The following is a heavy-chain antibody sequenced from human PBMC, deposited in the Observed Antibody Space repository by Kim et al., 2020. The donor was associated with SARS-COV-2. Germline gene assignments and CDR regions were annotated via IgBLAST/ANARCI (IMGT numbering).Heavy chain of an antibody. D-gene: IGHD2-8*02. CDR3: ARDSPDRYWTGVAAPLYYFDY. CDR2: ISSSSSYI. Sequence: GGSLRLSCAASGFTFSSYSMNWVRQAPGKGLEWVSSISSSSSYIYYADSVKGRFTISRDNAKNSLYLQMNSLRAEDTAVYYCARDSPDRYWTGVAAPLYYFDYWGQGTLVTVSS. V-gene: IGHV3-21*01. J-gene: IGHJ4*02. CDR1: GFTFSSYS.